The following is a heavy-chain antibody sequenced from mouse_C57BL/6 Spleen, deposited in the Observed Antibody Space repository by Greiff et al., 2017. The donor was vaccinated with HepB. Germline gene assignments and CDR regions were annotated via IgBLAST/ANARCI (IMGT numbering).Heavy chain of an antibody. CDR3: ARDSSGYAWFAY. CDR2: INPSNGGT. CDR1: GYTFNSYW. Sequence: QVQLQQPGTELVKPGASVKLSCKASGYTFNSYWMHWVKQRPGQGLEWIGNINPSNGGTNYNEKFKSKATLTVDKSSSTAYMQLSSLTSEDSAVYYCARDSSGYAWFAYWGQGTLVTVSA. V-gene: IGHV1-53*01. J-gene: IGHJ3*01. D-gene: IGHD3-2*02.